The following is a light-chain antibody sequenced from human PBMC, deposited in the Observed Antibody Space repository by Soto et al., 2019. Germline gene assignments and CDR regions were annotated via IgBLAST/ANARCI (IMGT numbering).Light chain of an antibody. CDR1: SSNIGAGYD. CDR3: QSYDSSLSQV. Sequence: QAVVTQPPSVSVAPGQRVTISCTGSSSNIGAGYDVHWYQQLPGTAPKLLIYGNSNRPSGVPDRFSGSKSGTSASLAITGLQAEDEADYYCQSYDSSLSQVFGGGTQLTVL. J-gene: IGLJ2*01. CDR2: GNS. V-gene: IGLV1-40*01.